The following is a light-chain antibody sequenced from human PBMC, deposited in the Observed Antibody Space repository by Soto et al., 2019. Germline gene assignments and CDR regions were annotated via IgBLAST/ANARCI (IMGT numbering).Light chain of an antibody. CDR3: QQYNNWPAIT. CDR1: QSVSSN. Sequence: EIVLTQSPATLSLSPGEIATLSSRASQSVSSNLAWYQQKPGQAPRLLIYGASTRATGIPARISGSGCGAEFTLIITSLLAEDFAVYYCQQYNNWPAITFGQGTRLEIK. J-gene: IGKJ5*01. V-gene: IGKV3-15*01. CDR2: GAS.